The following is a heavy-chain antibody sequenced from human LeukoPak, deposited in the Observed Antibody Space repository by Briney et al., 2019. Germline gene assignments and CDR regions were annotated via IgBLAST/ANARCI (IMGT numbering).Heavy chain of an antibody. CDR2: IIPIFGTA. J-gene: IGHJ1*01. D-gene: IGHD2-2*01. CDR1: GGTFSSYA. CDR3: AMCSSTSCYLGKEGYFQH. Sequence: GASVKVSCKASGGTFSSYAISWVRQAPGQGLEWMGGIIPIFGTANYAQKFQGRVTITTDESTSTAYMELSSLSSEDTAVYYCAMCSSTSCYLGKEGYFQHWGQGTLVTVSS. V-gene: IGHV1-69*05.